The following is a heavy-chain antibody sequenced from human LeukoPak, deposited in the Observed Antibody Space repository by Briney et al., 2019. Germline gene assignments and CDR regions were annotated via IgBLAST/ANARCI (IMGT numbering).Heavy chain of an antibody. D-gene: IGHD2-15*01. Sequence: GGSLRLSCAASGFTFSNYGMHWVRQAPGKGLEWVAVIWYVGSNKYYADSVKGRFTISRDNSMNTLYLQMNSLRAEDTAVYYCARDPRIGYCSGGTCSFLDYWGQGTLVTVSS. V-gene: IGHV3-33*01. J-gene: IGHJ4*02. CDR3: ARDPRIGYCSGGTCSFLDY. CDR2: IWYVGSNK. CDR1: GFTFSNYG.